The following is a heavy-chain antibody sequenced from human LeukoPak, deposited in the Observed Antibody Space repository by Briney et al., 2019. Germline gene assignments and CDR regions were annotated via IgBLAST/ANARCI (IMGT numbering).Heavy chain of an antibody. Sequence: GGSLRLSCAASGFTFSRYWMHWVRQAPGKGLVWVSRINPDGSTTSYADSVKGRFTISKDNAKNTLYLQMNSLRAEDTAVYYCARVSVGAYQFDYRGQGTLVTVSS. CDR1: GFTFSRYW. CDR2: INPDGSTT. J-gene: IGHJ4*02. CDR3: ARVSVGAYQFDY. D-gene: IGHD1-26*01. V-gene: IGHV3-74*01.